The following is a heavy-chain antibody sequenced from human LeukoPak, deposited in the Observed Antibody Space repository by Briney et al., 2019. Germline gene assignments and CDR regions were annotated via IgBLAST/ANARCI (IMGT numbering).Heavy chain of an antibody. J-gene: IGHJ4*02. CDR3: TKTGDSGSFSDY. D-gene: IGHD5-12*01. CDR2: MRYDGSTK. CDR1: GFIFSSYD. V-gene: IGHV3-30*02. Sequence: GGSLRLSCAASGFIFSSYDMHWVRQAPGKGLEWVARMRYDGSTKYYADSVKGRFTVSRENSKKTLYVQMNSLRDDDTAIYYCTKTGDSGSFSDYWGQGTLVTVSS.